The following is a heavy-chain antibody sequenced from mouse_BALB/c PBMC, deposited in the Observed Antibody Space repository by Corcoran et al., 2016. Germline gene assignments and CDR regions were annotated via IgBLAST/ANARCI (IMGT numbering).Heavy chain of an antibody. CDR3: ANWDWYFDG. CDR1: GFNIKDTY. J-gene: IGHJ1*01. Sequence: EVQLQQSGAELVKPGASVKLSCTASGFNIKDTYMHWVKQSPEQGLEWIGRIDPANGNTKYDPKFQGKATITADTSSNTAYLQLSSLTSEDTAVYYCANWDWYFDGWGAGTTVTVSS. CDR2: IDPANGNT. D-gene: IGHD4-1*01. V-gene: IGHV14-3*02.